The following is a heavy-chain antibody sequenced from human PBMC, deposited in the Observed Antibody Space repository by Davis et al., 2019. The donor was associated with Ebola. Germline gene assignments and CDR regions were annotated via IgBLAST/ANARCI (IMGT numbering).Heavy chain of an antibody. V-gene: IGHV1-2*04. Sequence: ASVKVSCKASGYTFTGYYVHWVRQAPGQGLEWMGWINPNSGGTNYAQKFQGWVTMTRDTSTNTAYMELSRLTSDGTAVYYCARCGGDFNGFDFWCQGTLVTVSS. J-gene: IGHJ4*02. CDR2: INPNSGGT. CDR1: GYTFTGYY. D-gene: IGHD2-21*02. CDR3: ARCGGDFNGFDF.